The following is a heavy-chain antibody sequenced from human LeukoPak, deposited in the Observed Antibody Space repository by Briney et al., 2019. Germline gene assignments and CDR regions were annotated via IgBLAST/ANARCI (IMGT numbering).Heavy chain of an antibody. D-gene: IGHD5-18*01. CDR1: GGSVSSGSYY. Sequence: SETLSLTCTVSGGSVSSGSYYWSWIRQPPGKGLEWIGYIYYSGSTNYNPSLESRVTISVDTSKNQFSLKLSSVTAADTAVYHCAREAMYSYGNNFDYWGQGTLVTVSS. CDR2: IYYSGST. J-gene: IGHJ4*02. V-gene: IGHV4-61*01. CDR3: AREAMYSYGNNFDY.